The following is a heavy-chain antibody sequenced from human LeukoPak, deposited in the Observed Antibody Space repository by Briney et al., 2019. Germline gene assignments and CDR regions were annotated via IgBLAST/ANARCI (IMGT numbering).Heavy chain of an antibody. CDR2: IYPGDSDT. CDR1: GSSFTSYW. V-gene: IGHV5-51*01. Sequence: GGPLQISCQGSGSSFTSYWIGWVRQMPGKGLGGMGIIYPGDSDTRYSPSFQDQVTISADKSISTASLQWSSLNAPDTAMYYCARLWDYYDTSGATNFDYWGQGTLVTVSS. J-gene: IGHJ4*02. D-gene: IGHD3-22*01. CDR3: ARLWDYYDTSGATNFDY.